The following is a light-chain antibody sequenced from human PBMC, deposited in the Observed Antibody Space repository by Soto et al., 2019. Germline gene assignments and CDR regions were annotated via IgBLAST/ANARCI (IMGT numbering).Light chain of an antibody. Sequence: DIQMTQSPSPLPASVGARVTTTCGPSKRLSSGLAWYQQKPGKAPKLLIYDASSLESGVPSRFSGSGSGTEFTLTISSLQPDDFATYYCQQYNSYSYTFGQGTKLEIK. CDR1: KRLSSG. CDR3: QQYNSYSYT. CDR2: DAS. V-gene: IGKV1-5*01. J-gene: IGKJ2*01.